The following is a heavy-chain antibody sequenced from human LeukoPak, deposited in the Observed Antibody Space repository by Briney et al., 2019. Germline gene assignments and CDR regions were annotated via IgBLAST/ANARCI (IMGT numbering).Heavy chain of an antibody. J-gene: IGHJ6*03. CDR2: INPNSGGT. D-gene: IGHD6-19*01. V-gene: IGHV1-2*02. CDR3: ARDSSGPNYYMDV. CDR1: GYSFTGYY. Sequence: GASVKVSCKASGYSFTGYYIQWVRQAPGQGLEWMGWINPNSGGTNYAQKFQGRVTMTRDTSISTAYMELSRLRSDDAAVYYCARDSSGPNYYMDVWGKGTTV.